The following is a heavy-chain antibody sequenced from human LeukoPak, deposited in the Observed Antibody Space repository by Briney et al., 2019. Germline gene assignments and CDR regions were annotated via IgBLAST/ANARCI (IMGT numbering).Heavy chain of an antibody. CDR2: ISYDGSNK. CDR1: GFTFSSYA. Sequence: GRSLRLSCAASGFTFSSYAMHWVRQAPGKGLEWVAVISYDGSNKYYADSVKGRFTISRDNSKNTLYLQMNSLRAEDTAVHYCARASSYSNYYFDYWGQGTLVTVSS. CDR3: ARASSYSNYYFDY. D-gene: IGHD4-11*01. J-gene: IGHJ4*02. V-gene: IGHV3-30*04.